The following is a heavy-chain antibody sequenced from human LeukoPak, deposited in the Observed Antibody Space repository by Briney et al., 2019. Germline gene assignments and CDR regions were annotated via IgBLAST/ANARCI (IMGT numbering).Heavy chain of an antibody. CDR2: IKQDGSQK. D-gene: IGHD6-13*01. CDR3: AKDDNSWSLDY. CDR1: GFIFSHYG. Sequence: GGSLRLSCAASGFIFSHYGMMWVRQAPGKGLERVASIKQDGSQKYYGDSVEGRCTISRGNAKNSLYLQTNSLRAEDTAFYYCAKDDNSWSLDYWGQGTPVTVSS. V-gene: IGHV3-7*01. J-gene: IGHJ4*02.